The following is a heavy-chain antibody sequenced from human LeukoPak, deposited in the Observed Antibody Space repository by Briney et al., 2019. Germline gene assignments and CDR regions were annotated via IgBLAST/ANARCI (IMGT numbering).Heavy chain of an antibody. J-gene: IGHJ3*02. D-gene: IGHD6-19*01. CDR3: AKEKGYSSGWYDGAFDI. Sequence: GGSLRLSCTVSGFPLSSYEMSWIRQAPGKGLEWVSSIDYDGGSGHYADSVKGRFTISRDNSKNTLYLQMNSLRAEDTAVYYCAKEKGYSSGWYDGAFDIWGQGTMVTVSS. V-gene: IGHV3-NL1*01. CDR1: GFPLSSYE. CDR2: IDYDGGSG.